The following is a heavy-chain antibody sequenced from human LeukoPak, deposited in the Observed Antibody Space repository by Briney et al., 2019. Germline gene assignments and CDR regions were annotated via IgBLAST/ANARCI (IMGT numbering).Heavy chain of an antibody. CDR1: GFTFSNYA. Sequence: GGSLRLSCVASGFTFSNYAMYWVRQAPGKGLEYVSAISSNGVSTYYAKSVKGRFTISRDNSKNTLYLQMGSLRAEDMAVYYCARDQTPLRHDILTGYYQDYYYGMDVWGQGTTVTVSS. V-gene: IGHV3-64*01. J-gene: IGHJ6*02. CDR2: ISSNGVST. D-gene: IGHD3-9*01. CDR3: ARDQTPLRHDILTGYYQDYYYGMDV.